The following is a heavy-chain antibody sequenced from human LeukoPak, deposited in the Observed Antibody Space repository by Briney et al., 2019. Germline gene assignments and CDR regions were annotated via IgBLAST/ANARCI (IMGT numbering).Heavy chain of an antibody. CDR3: ARAHLHPGGWYYFDY. CDR1: GFTFDGYG. Sequence: GGSLRLSCAASGFTFDGYGMSWIRQAPGKGLEWVSGVTWNGGSTGHADSVQGRFTISRDNAKNSLYLQMDSLRAEDTALYRCARAHLHPGGWYYFDYWGQGTLVTVSS. J-gene: IGHJ4*02. V-gene: IGHV3-20*01. D-gene: IGHD6-19*01. CDR2: VTWNGGST.